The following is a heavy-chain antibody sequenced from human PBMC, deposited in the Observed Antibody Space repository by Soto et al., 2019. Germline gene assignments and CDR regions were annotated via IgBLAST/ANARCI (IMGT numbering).Heavy chain of an antibody. J-gene: IGHJ4*02. CDR3: ARGERIEDSRPSYYFDY. V-gene: IGHV1-2*02. CDR1: GYTFTGSY. Sequence: ASVKVSCKASGYTFTGSYMHWVREAPGEGREWMGWINPNSGGTNYAQKCQGGVTMTRDTSITTAYMDLSRLRSDDTAVYYCARGERIEDSRPSYYFDYWGQGTLVTVAS. CDR2: INPNSGGT. D-gene: IGHD6-6*01.